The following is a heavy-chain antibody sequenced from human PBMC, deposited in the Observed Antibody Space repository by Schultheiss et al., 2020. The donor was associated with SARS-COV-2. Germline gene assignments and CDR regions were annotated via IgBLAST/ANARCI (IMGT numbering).Heavy chain of an antibody. J-gene: IGHJ5*02. CDR3: ARAVAGTALGFDP. D-gene: IGHD6-19*01. CDR2: IYYSGST. Sequence: YWIGWVRQMPGKGLEWIGYIYYSGSTYYNPSLKSRVTISVDTSKNQFSLKLSSVTAADTAVYYCARAVAGTALGFDPWGQGTLFTVSS. V-gene: IGHV4-31*02. CDR1: Y.